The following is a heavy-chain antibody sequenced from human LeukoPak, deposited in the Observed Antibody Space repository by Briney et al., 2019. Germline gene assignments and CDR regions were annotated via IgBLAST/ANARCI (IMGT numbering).Heavy chain of an antibody. J-gene: IGHJ5*02. CDR3: AKAGVPSYYDILTGYYNGLDSWFDP. CDR2: ISGSGGST. Sequence: GGSLRLSCAASGFTFSSYAMSWVRQAPGKGLEWVSAISGSGGSTYSADSVKGRFTISRDNSKNTLYLQMNSLRAEDTAVYYCAKAGVPSYYDILTGYYNGLDSWFDPWGQGTLVTVSS. D-gene: IGHD3-9*01. V-gene: IGHV3-23*01. CDR1: GFTFSSYA.